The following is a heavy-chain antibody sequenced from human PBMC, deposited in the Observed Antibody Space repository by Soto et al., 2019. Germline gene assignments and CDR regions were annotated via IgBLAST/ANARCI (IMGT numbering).Heavy chain of an antibody. J-gene: IGHJ4*02. CDR2: ISYDGSNK. D-gene: IGHD5-18*01. Sequence: QVQLVESGGGVVQPGRSLRLSCAASGFTFSSYGMHWVRQAPGKGLEWVAVISYDGSNKYYADSVKGRFTISRDNSKNKLYLQMNSLRAADTAVYYCAKVTDTANDYWGQGTLVTVSS. CDR3: AKVTDTANDY. CDR1: GFTFSSYG. V-gene: IGHV3-30*18.